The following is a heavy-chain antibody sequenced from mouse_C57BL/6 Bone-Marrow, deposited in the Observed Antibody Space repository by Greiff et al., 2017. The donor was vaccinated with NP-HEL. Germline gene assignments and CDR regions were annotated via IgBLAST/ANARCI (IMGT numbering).Heavy chain of an antibody. CDR3: ARGIYYGNYDAMDY. CDR1: GFTFTDYY. D-gene: IGHD2-1*01. V-gene: IGHV7-3*01. CDR2: IRNKANGYTT. J-gene: IGHJ4*01. Sequence: EVQLVESGGGLVQPGGSLSLSCAASGFTFTDYYMSWVRQPPGKALEWLGFIRNKANGYTTEYSASVKGRFTISRDNSQSILYLQMNALRAEDSATYYCARGIYYGNYDAMDYWGQGTSVTVSS.